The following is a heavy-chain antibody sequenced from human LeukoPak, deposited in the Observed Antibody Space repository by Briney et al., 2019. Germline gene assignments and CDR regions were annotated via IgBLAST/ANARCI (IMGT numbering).Heavy chain of an antibody. CDR1: ESIVSGNY. J-gene: IGHJ3*02. Sequence: GGSLRLSCAASESIVSGNYMTWVRQAQGKGLEWLSVIYTGGGTYYADSVKGRFTTSRDTSKTTVYLQMNSLRGDDTAIYYCAHYDFWSGHALDIWGQGTMVTVSS. CDR3: AHYDFWSGHALDI. V-gene: IGHV3-66*01. D-gene: IGHD3-3*01. CDR2: IYTGGGT.